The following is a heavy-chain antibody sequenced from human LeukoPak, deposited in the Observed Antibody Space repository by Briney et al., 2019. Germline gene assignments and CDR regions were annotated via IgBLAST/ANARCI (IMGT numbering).Heavy chain of an antibody. CDR3: ARGWRLGELSLGAFDI. D-gene: IGHD3-16*02. J-gene: IGHJ3*02. CDR2: ISINGGST. Sequence: GGSLRLSCAASGFTLSSYAMHWVRQAPGKGLEYVSAISINGGSTYYANSVKGRFTISRDNSKNTLYLLMGSLRAEDMAVYYCARGWRLGELSLGAFDIWGQGTMVTVSS. V-gene: IGHV3-64*01. CDR1: GFTLSSYA.